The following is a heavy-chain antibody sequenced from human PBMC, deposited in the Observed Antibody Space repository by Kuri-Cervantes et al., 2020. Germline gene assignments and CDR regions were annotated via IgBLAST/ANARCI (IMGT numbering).Heavy chain of an antibody. CDR2: IIPIFGTA. CDR1: GGTFSSYA. CDR3: ARGEEGAFDI. Sequence: SVQVSCKASGGTFSSYAISWVRQAPGQGIEWMGGIIPIFGTANYAQKFQVRVTITTDESTSTADMELSSLRSEDTAVYYCARGEEGAFDIWGQGTMVTVSS. J-gene: IGHJ3*02. V-gene: IGHV1-69*05.